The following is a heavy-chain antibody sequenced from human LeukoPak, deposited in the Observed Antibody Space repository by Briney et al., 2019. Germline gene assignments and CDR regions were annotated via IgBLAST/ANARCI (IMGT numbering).Heavy chain of an antibody. CDR1: GGSISSSSYY. J-gene: IGHJ6*03. CDR2: IYYSGST. CDR3: ARLRGTAVAGTWLDYYYYYMDV. Sequence: PSETLSLTCTVSGGSISSSSYYWAWIRQPPGKGLEWIGSIYYSGSTYYNPSLKRRVTISVDTSKNQFSLKLSSVTAADTAVYYCARLRGTAVAGTWLDYYYYYMDVWGKGTTVTVSS. D-gene: IGHD6-19*01. V-gene: IGHV4-39*01.